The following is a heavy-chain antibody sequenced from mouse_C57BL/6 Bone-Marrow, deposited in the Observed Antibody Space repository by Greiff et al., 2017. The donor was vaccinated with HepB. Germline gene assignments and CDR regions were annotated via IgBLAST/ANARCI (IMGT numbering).Heavy chain of an antibody. V-gene: IGHV1-64*01. CDR2: IHPNSGST. J-gene: IGHJ3*01. D-gene: IGHD2-4*01. Sequence: QVQLQQPGAELVKPGASVKLSCKASGYTFTSYWMHWVKQRPGQGLEWIGMIHPNSGSTNYNEKFKSKATLTVDTSSSTAYMQLSSRTSEDSAVYYCAREGYYDYDESFAYWGQGTLVTVSA. CDR1: GYTFTSYW. CDR3: AREGYYDYDESFAY.